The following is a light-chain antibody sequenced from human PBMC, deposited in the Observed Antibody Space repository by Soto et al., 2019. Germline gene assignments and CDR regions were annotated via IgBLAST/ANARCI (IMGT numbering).Light chain of an antibody. Sequence: DIQMTQSPSTLSGSVGDRVTITCRASQTISSWLAWYQQEPGKAPKLLIYKASTLKSGVPSRFSGSGSGTEFTLTISSLQPDDFATYYCQHYISYSEAFGQGTKVDIK. CDR1: QTISSW. CDR3: QHYISYSEA. CDR2: KAS. V-gene: IGKV1-5*03. J-gene: IGKJ1*01.